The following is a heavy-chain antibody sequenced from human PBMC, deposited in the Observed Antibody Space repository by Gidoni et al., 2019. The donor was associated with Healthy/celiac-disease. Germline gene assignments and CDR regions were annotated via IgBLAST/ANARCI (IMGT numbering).Heavy chain of an antibody. D-gene: IGHD3-10*01. Sequence: QQQLVQSGAGVEKTGSSVEVPCRACGGTFTSYALTWVRPAPGQGLEWMGGIIPIFGTANHAQKFQGRVTTTADDSTSPAYMELSSLRSEDTAVYYCARGYYYGAGSYFDYWGQGTLVTVSS. CDR2: IIPIFGTA. CDR3: ARGYYYGAGSYFDY. CDR1: GGTFTSYA. V-gene: IGHV1-69*01. J-gene: IGHJ4*02.